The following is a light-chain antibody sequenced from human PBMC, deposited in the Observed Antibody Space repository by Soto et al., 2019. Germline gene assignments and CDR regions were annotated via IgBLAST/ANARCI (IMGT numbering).Light chain of an antibody. V-gene: IGKV3-11*01. CDR3: QQRSNWPPYT. CDR1: QSVSSY. CDR2: DAS. Sequence: EIVLTQSPATLSLSPGERATLSCRASQSVSSYLAWYQHKPGQAPRLLIYDASNRATGIPARFSGSGSGTDFTLTISSLEPEDFAVYYCQQRSNWPPYTFCQGTKLDIK. J-gene: IGKJ2*01.